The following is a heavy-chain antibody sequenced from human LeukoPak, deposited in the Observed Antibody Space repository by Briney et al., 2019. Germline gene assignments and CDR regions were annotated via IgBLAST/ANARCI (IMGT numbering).Heavy chain of an antibody. CDR2: INPSGGST. CDR3: AREARFGELSPYYYYYGMDV. CDR1: GYTFTSYY. J-gene: IGHJ6*02. Sequence: GASVKVSCKASGYTFTSYYMHWVRQAPGQGLEWMGIINPSGGSTSYAQKFQGRVTMTRDTSTSTVYMELSSLRSEDTAVYYCAREARFGELSPYYYYYGMDVWGQGTTVTVSS. D-gene: IGHD3-10*01. V-gene: IGHV1-46*01.